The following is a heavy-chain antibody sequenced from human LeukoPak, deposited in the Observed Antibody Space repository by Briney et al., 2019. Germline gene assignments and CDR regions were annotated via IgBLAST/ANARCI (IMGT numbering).Heavy chain of an antibody. J-gene: IGHJ4*02. CDR3: AREVQQLLDY. Sequence: PSETLSLTCTVSGGSINIFYWSWIRQPPGRGLEWIGNMKYNGSTNYNPSLKSRVTISVDRSKNQFSLKLSSVTAADTAVYYCAREVQQLLDYWGQGTLVTVSS. V-gene: IGHV4-59*12. D-gene: IGHD6-13*01. CDR1: GGSINIFY. CDR2: MKYNGST.